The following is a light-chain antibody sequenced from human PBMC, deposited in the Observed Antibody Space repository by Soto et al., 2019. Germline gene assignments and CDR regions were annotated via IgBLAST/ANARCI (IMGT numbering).Light chain of an antibody. V-gene: IGKV1-39*01. CDR3: QQLNSYPLT. Sequence: DIQMTQSPSSQSASVGDRVTITCRASQSIRTYLNWYQQKPGKAPKVLIYGASSLQSGVPSRFSGSGSATDFTLTISSLQPEDFATYYCQQLNSYPLTFGGGTKVEI. J-gene: IGKJ4*01. CDR2: GAS. CDR1: QSIRTY.